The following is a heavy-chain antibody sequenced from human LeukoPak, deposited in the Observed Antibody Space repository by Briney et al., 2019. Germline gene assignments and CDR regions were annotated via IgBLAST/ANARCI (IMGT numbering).Heavy chain of an antibody. V-gene: IGHV4-34*01. J-gene: IGHJ4*02. Sequence: SETLSLTCAVYGGSFSGYYWSWIRQPPGKGLEWIGEINHSGSTNYNPSLKSRVTMSVDTSKNQFSLKLSSVTAADTAVYYCAREYYYDSSGYYSLFDYWGQGTLVTVSS. CDR2: INHSGST. D-gene: IGHD3-22*01. CDR3: AREYYYDSSGYYSLFDY. CDR1: GGSFSGYY.